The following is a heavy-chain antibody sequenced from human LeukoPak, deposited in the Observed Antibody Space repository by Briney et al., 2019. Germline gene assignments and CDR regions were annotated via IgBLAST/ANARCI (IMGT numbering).Heavy chain of an antibody. CDR1: GFTVSSNY. J-gene: IGHJ3*02. CDR2: IYSGGST. Sequence: GGSLRLSCAASGFTVSSNYMSWVRQAPGKGLEWVSVIYSGGSTYYADSVKGRFTISRDNSKNTLYLQMNSLRAEDTAVYYCARGSGITMVRGVPPGAFDIWGQGTMVTVSS. CDR3: ARGSGITMVRGVPPGAFDI. D-gene: IGHD3-10*01. V-gene: IGHV3-66*01.